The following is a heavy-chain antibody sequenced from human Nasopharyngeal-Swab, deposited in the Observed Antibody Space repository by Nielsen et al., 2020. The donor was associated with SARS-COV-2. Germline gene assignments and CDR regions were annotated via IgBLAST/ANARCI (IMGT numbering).Heavy chain of an antibody. CDR1: GFTFSSYS. CDR2: ISSSSSYI. Sequence: GESLKISCAASGFTFSSYSMNWVRQAPGKGLEWVSSISSSSSYIYYADSVKGRFTISRDNAKNSLYLQMNSLRAEDTAVYYCARVSFDSSGYYSTGSQKYWGQGTLVTVSS. CDR3: ARVSFDSSGYYSTGSQKY. V-gene: IGHV3-21*01. J-gene: IGHJ4*02. D-gene: IGHD3-22*01.